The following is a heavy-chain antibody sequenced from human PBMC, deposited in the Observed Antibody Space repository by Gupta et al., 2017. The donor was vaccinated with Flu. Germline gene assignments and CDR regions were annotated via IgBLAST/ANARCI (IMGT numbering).Heavy chain of an antibody. CDR1: GGSFSGYY. CDR2: INHSGST. J-gene: IGHJ4*02. Sequence: QVQLQQWGAGLLKPSETLSLTCAVYGGSFSGYYWSWIRQPPGKGLEWIGEINHSGSTNYNPSLKSRVTISVDTSKNQFSLKLSSVTAADTAVYYCARRSVDSSIAARRRDYYFDYWGQGTLVTVSS. D-gene: IGHD6-6*01. V-gene: IGHV4-34*01. CDR3: ARRSVDSSIAARRRDYYFDY.